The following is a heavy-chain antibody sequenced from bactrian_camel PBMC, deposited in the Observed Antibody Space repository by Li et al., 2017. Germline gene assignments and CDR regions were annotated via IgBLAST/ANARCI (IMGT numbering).Heavy chain of an antibody. Sequence: VQPVESGGGSVQAGGSLKLSCTSSGSFFSMCAMAWYRQAPGKERELVGSITSDGTTTYTDSVKGRVTISQDYAKNTMYLQMNSLKTEDTAVYRCQPYVAVMSTITAARASARGPRSPSP. D-gene: IGHD4*01. CDR2: ITSDGTT. J-gene: IGHJ4*01. CDR1: GSFFSMCA. V-gene: IGHV3S53*01.